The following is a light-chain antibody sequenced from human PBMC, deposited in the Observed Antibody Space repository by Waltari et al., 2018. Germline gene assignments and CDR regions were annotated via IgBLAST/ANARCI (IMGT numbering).Light chain of an antibody. CDR1: SSDVGSYNL. CDR3: CSYAGSSWV. J-gene: IGLJ3*02. CDR2: EGS. Sequence: QSALTQPASVSGSSGQSITISCTGTSSDVGSYNLVSWYQQHPGKAPKLMIYEGSKRPSGVSNRFSGSKSGNTASLTISGLQADDEADYYCCSYAGSSWVFGGGTKLTVL. V-gene: IGLV2-23*01.